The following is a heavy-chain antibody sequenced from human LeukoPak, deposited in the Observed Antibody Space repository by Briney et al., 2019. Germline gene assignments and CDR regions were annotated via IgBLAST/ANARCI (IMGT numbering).Heavy chain of an antibody. CDR1: GFTFSTFP. CDR2: ISRNGDTT. V-gene: IGHV3-64D*06. Sequence: GGSLRLSCSASGFTFSTFPMHWVRQAPGKGLEYFSAISRNGDTTYYADSVKGRFTISRDNSKNTLYLQMSSLRPEDTAVYYCVKALTDDAFDIWGQGQWSPSLQ. CDR3: VKALTDDAFDI. J-gene: IGHJ3*02.